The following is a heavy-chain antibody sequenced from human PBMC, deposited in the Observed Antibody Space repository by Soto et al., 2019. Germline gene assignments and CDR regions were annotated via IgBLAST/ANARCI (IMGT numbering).Heavy chain of an antibody. D-gene: IGHD5-18*01. J-gene: IGHJ4*02. Sequence: QITLKESGPTLVKPTQTLTLTCTFSGFSLSTSGVGVGWIRQPPGKALEWLALIYWDDDKRYSPSLKSRLTITKDNPKTQLVLTMTNMDPVDTATYYCAHSGWIQLWFKGGYFDYWGQGTLVTVSS. CDR3: AHSGWIQLWFKGGYFDY. V-gene: IGHV2-5*02. CDR1: GFSLSTSGVG. CDR2: IYWDDDK.